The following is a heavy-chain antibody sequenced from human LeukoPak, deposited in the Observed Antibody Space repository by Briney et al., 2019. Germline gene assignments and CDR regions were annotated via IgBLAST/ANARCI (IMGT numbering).Heavy chain of an antibody. CDR1: GYSISSGYY. CDR3: ARELPRDYYGHSTGWFDP. Sequence: SETLSLTCTVSGYSISSGYYWGWIRQPPGKGLEWIGSIYHSGSTYYNPSLKSRVTISVDTSENQFSLKLSSVTAADTAVYYCARELPRDYYGHSTGWFDPWGQGTLVTVSS. J-gene: IGHJ5*02. V-gene: IGHV4-38-2*02. D-gene: IGHD3-10*01. CDR2: IYHSGST.